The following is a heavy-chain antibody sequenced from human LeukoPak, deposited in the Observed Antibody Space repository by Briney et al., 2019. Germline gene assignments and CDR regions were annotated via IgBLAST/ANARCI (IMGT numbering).Heavy chain of an antibody. CDR1: GFTFSSYS. V-gene: IGHV3-21*01. Sequence: PGGSLRLSCAASGFTFSSYSMNWVRQAPGKGLEWVSSISSSSSYIYYADSVKGRFTISRDNAKNSLYLQMNSLRAEDTAVYYCASLFYYDSSGFHDAFDIWGQGTMVTVSS. J-gene: IGHJ3*02. CDR3: ASLFYYDSSGFHDAFDI. D-gene: IGHD3-22*01. CDR2: ISSSSSYI.